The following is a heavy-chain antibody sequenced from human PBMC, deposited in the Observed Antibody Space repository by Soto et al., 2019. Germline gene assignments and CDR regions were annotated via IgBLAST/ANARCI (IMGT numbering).Heavy chain of an antibody. CDR3: ARAYDWNYA. J-gene: IGHJ5*02. D-gene: IGHD1-7*01. Sequence: SGLTLVNPTQTLTLTCTVSGFSLTTIGVGVGWIRQSPGKGLEWLASVYWHDDLRYNPSLKDRLTISRDTSKNQVVLTMTNMDPVDTATYYCARAYDWNYAWGQGILVTVSS. V-gene: IGHV2-5*01. CDR2: VYWHDDL. CDR1: GFSLTTIGVG.